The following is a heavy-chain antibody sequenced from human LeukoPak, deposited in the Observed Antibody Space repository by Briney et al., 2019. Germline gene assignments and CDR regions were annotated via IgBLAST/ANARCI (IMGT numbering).Heavy chain of an antibody. CDR1: GFTFSDYY. CDR2: ISSSGSTI. V-gene: IGHV3-11*01. D-gene: IGHD1-26*01. Sequence: GGSLRLSCTASGFTFSDYYMSWIRQAPGKGLEWVSYISSSGSTIYYADSVKGRFTISRDNAKNSLYLQMNSLRAEDTAVYYCASRPGSYSKAPWGQGTLVPVSS. CDR3: ASRPGSYSKAP. J-gene: IGHJ5*02.